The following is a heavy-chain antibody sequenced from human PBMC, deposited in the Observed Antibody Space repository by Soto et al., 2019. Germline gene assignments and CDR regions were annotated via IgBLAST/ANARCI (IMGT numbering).Heavy chain of an antibody. CDR3: TRDGDGRMTTNPYYYYGMDV. D-gene: IGHD2-21*02. V-gene: IGHV4-61*08. Sequence: SETLSLTCTVSGGSISSGDYYWGWIRQHPGKGLEWIGYIYYSGSTYYNPSVKRRVSISVDTSKNQFSLNLSSVTAADTAVYYCTRDGDGRMTTNPYYYYGMDVWGPGITVTVS. J-gene: IGHJ6*02. CDR2: IYYSGST. CDR1: GGSISSGDYY.